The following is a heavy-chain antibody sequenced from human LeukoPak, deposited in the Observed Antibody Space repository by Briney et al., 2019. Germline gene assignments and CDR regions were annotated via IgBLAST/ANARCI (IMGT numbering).Heavy chain of an antibody. CDR3: ARDHYYGSGTYYKPYFDY. J-gene: IGHJ4*02. V-gene: IGHV3-43*02. D-gene: IGHD3-10*01. CDR2: ISGDGGST. CDR1: GFTFDDYA. Sequence: GGSLRLSCAASGFTFDDYAMHWVRQAPGKGLEWVSLISGDGGSTYYADSVKGRFTISRDNAKNSLYLQVNSLRAEDTAVYYCARDHYYGSGTYYKPYFDYWGQGTRVTVSS.